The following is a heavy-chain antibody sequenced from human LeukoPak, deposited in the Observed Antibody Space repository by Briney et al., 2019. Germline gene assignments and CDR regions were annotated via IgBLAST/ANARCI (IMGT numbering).Heavy chain of an antibody. Sequence: GGSLRLSCAASGFTFTSYSMNWVRQAPGKGLEWVSTISGGGGSTYYAGSVKGRFTISRDNSKNTLYLQVNSLRAEDTAVYYCAKGGKWDVTPFDYWGQGTLVTVSS. V-gene: IGHV3-23*01. D-gene: IGHD1-26*01. CDR2: ISGGGGST. J-gene: IGHJ4*02. CDR1: GFTFTSYS. CDR3: AKGGKWDVTPFDY.